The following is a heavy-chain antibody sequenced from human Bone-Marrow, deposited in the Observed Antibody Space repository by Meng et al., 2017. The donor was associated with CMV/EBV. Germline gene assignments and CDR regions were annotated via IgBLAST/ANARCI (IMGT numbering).Heavy chain of an antibody. CDR3: ARDSKGHSSGWLEYNWFDP. J-gene: IGHJ5*02. V-gene: IGHV1-69*05. CDR1: TFSSYA. Sequence: TFSSYAISWGRQAPGQGLEWMGGIIPIFGTANYAQKFQGRVTITTDESTSTAYMELSSLRSEDTAVYYCARDSKGHSSGWLEYNWFDPWGQGTLVTVSS. D-gene: IGHD6-19*01. CDR2: IIPIFGTA.